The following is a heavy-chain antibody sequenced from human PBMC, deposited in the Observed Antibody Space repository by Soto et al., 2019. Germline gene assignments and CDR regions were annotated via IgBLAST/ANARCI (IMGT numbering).Heavy chain of an antibody. CDR2: IYYSGST. Sequence: SETLSLTCTVSGGSISSYYWSWIRQPPGKGLEWIGYIYYSGSTNYNPSLKSRVTISVDTSKNQFSLKLSSVTAADTAVYYCAGDSGAYSGSYVPHYYYGMDVWGQGTTVTVSS. V-gene: IGHV4-59*01. D-gene: IGHD1-26*01. CDR1: GGSISSYY. J-gene: IGHJ6*02. CDR3: AGDSGAYSGSYVPHYYYGMDV.